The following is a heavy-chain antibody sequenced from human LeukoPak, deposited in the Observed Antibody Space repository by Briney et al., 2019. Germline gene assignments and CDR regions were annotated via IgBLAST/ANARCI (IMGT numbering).Heavy chain of an antibody. V-gene: IGHV4-61*02. J-gene: IGHJ6*03. CDR3: ARVGDSSGYYMDYYMDV. CDR1: GGSISSGSYY. CDR2: IYTSGST. D-gene: IGHD3-22*01. Sequence: SQTLSLTCTVSGGSISSGSYYWSWIRQPAGKGLEWIGRIYTSGSTNYNPSLKSRVTISVDTSKNQFSLKLSSVTAADTAVYYCARVGDSSGYYMDYYMDVWGKGTTVTVSS.